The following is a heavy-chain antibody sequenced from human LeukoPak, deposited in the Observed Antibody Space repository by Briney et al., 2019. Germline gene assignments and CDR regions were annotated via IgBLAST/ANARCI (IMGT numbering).Heavy chain of an antibody. CDR3: ARGMYSSSWYGDY. Sequence: PGGSRRLSCAASGFTFSSYAMSWVRQAPGKGLEWVSAISGSGGSTYYADAVRGRFTISRDNSKNTLYLQMNSLRAEDTAVYYCARGMYSSSWYGDYWGQGTLVTVSS. CDR2: ISGSGGST. D-gene: IGHD6-13*01. V-gene: IGHV3-23*01. CDR1: GFTFSSYA. J-gene: IGHJ4*02.